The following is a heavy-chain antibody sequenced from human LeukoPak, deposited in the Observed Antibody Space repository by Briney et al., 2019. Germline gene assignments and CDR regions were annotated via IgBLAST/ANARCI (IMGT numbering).Heavy chain of an antibody. CDR1: GFTFNSYW. J-gene: IGHJ4*02. CDR2: IKQDGSEK. D-gene: IGHD6-13*01. Sequence: GRSLRLSCAASGFTFNSYWMSWVRQAPGKGLEWVANIKQDGSEKYYVDSVKGRFTMSRDNAKNSLYLQMNSLRAEDTAVYYCATQQYGLFAYWGQGTLVTVSS. V-gene: IGHV3-7*01. CDR3: ATQQYGLFAY.